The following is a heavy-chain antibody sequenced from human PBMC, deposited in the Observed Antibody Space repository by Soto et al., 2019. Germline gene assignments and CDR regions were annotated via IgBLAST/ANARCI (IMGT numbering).Heavy chain of an antibody. Sequence: PGGSLRLSCAASGFTFSSYAMSWVRQAPGKGLEWVSAISGSGGSTYYADSVKGRFTISRDNSKNTLYLQMNSLSAEDTAVYYCAKDLLFRGGLSATRYGMDVWGQGTTVTVSS. CDR3: AKDLLFRGGLSATRYGMDV. D-gene: IGHD2-15*01. J-gene: IGHJ6*02. CDR1: GFTFSSYA. CDR2: ISGSGGST. V-gene: IGHV3-23*01.